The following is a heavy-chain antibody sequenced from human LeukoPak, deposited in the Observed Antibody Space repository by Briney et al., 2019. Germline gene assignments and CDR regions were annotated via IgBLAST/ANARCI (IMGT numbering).Heavy chain of an antibody. J-gene: IGHJ3*02. D-gene: IGHD3-3*01. CDR2: VSSSGGST. CDR1: GFTYSSYA. Sequence: GGSLRLSCAASGFTYSSYAMTWVRQAPGKGLEWVSLVSSSGGSTYYADSVEGRFTISRDNSKNTLYLQMNSLRAEDTAVYYCAKVEWPDAFSIWGPGTMVTVSS. CDR3: AKVEWPDAFSI. V-gene: IGHV3-23*01.